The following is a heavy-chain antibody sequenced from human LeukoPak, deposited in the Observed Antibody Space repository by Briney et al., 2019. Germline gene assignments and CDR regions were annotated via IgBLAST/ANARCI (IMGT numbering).Heavy chain of an antibody. CDR3: ARGIYSSSWYFLDY. J-gene: IGHJ4*02. V-gene: IGHV3-23*01. Sequence: GGSLRLPCAASGFTFSSYAMSWVRQAPGKGLEWVSAISGSGGSTYYADSVKGRFAISRDNSKNTLYLQMNSLRAEDTAVYYCARGIYSSSWYFLDYWGQGTLVTVSS. CDR1: GFTFSSYA. D-gene: IGHD6-13*01. CDR2: ISGSGGST.